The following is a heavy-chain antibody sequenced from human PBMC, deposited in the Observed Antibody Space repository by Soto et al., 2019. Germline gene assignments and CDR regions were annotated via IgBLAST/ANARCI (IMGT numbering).Heavy chain of an antibody. CDR1: GGSISSNY. J-gene: IGHJ5*02. CDR2: IDHSGYT. Sequence: SETLSLTCTVSGGSISSNYWTWIRQPPGKGLEWIGEIDHSGYTNYNPSLKSRVTISVDTSKNQFSLRLTSVTAADTAVYYCARVRDWFDPWGQGTLVTVSS. CDR3: ARVRDWFDP. D-gene: IGHD3-3*01. V-gene: IGHV4-34*01.